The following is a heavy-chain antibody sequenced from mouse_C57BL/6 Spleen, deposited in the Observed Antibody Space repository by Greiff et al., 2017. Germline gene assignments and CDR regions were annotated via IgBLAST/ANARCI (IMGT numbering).Heavy chain of an antibody. CDR2: ISSGSSTI. J-gene: IGHJ2*01. CDR1: GFTFSDYG. Sequence: DVKLVESGGGLVKPGGSLKLSCAASGFTFSDYGLHWVRQAPEKGLEWVAYISSGSSTIYYADTVKGRFTISRDNAKNTLFLQMTSLRSEDTAMYYCARTNWDWDFEYWGQGTTLTGSS. CDR3: ARTNWDWDFEY. V-gene: IGHV5-17*01. D-gene: IGHD4-1*01.